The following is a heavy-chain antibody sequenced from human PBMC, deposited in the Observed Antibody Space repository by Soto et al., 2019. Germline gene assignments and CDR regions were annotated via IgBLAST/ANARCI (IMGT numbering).Heavy chain of an antibody. D-gene: IGHD3-22*01. Sequence: SETLSLTCTVSGGSISSGGYYWSWIRQHPGKGLERIGYIYYSGSTYYNPSLKSRVTISVDTSKNQFSLKLSSVTAADTAVYYCARSDHSSGYYNFDYWGQGTLVTVSS. J-gene: IGHJ4*02. CDR2: IYYSGST. CDR3: ARSDHSSGYYNFDY. V-gene: IGHV4-31*03. CDR1: GGSISSGGYY.